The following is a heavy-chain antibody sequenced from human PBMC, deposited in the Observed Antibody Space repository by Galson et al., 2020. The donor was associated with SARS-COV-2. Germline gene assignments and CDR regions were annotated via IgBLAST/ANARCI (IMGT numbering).Heavy chain of an antibody. CDR1: GDSISNDDFY. V-gene: IGHV4-30-4*01. CDR2: IHSTGNT. J-gene: IGHJ4*02. D-gene: IGHD4-17*01. Sequence: SATLSLTCTVSGDSISNDDFYWSWIRQTPGTGLEWIGDIHSTGNTYYNPSLMSRGTMSVDTSKNQFSLRLTSVTAADTAVYFCARTSSTATREYYFDYWGQGTLVSVSS. CDR3: ARTSSTATREYYFDY.